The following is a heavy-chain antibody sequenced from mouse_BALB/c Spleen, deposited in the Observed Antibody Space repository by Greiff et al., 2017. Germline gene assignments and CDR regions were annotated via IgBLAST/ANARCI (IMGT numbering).Heavy chain of an antibody. J-gene: IGHJ1*01. V-gene: IGHV5-17*02. CDR2: ISSGSSTI. CDR1: GFTFSSFG. D-gene: IGHD1-1*01. CDR3: ARGHYYGSSYDWYFDV. Sequence: EVQGVESGGGLVQPGGSRKLSCAASGFTFSSFGMHWVRQAPEKGLEWVAYISSGSSTIYYADTVKGRFTISRDNPKNTLFLQMTSLRSEDTAMYYCARGHYYGSSYDWYFDVWGAGTTVTVSS.